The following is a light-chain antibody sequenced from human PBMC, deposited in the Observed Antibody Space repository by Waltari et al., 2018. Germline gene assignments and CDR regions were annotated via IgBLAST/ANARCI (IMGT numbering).Light chain of an antibody. CDR1: SRYVGVYTY. J-gene: IGLJ2*01. CDR2: VVS. V-gene: IGLV2-14*01. Sequence: QSALNQPASVSGSPGQSITISCTGPSRYVGVYTYVSWYQQHPGKAPKLMIYVVSTRPSGVSNRFSGSKSVNTASLTISGLQAEDEADYYCSSYTSSSLVVFGGGTKLTVL. CDR3: SSYTSSSLVV.